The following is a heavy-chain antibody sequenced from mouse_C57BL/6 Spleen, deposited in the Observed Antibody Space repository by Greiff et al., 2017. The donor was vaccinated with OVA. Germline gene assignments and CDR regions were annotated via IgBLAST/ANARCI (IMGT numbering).Heavy chain of an antibody. D-gene: IGHD2-2*01. V-gene: IGHV6-6*01. CDR1: GFTFSDAW. J-gene: IGHJ3*01. CDR2: IRNKANNHAT. CDR3: TRCLYYGYDEGFAY. Sequence: EVKVEESGGGLVQPGGSMKLSCAASGFTFSDAWMDWVRQSPEKGLEWVAEIRNKANNHATYYAESVKGRFTISRDDSKSSVYLQMNSLRAEDTGIYYCTRCLYYGYDEGFAYWGQGTLVTVSA.